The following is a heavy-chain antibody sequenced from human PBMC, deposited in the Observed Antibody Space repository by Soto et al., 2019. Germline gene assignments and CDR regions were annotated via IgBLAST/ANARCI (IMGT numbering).Heavy chain of an antibody. CDR1: GFTFSSYG. CDR3: FIAARLEWGFDP. V-gene: IGHV3-33*01. Sequence: VGSLRLSCAASGFTFSSYGMHWVRQAPGKGLEWVAVIWYDGSNKYYADSVKGRFTISRDNSKNTLYLQMNSLRAEDTAVYYCFIAARLEWGFDPWGQGTLVTVSS. D-gene: IGHD6-6*01. CDR2: IWYDGSNK. J-gene: IGHJ5*02.